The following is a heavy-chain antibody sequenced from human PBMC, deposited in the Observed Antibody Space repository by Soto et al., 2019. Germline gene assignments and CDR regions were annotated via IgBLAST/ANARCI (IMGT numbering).Heavy chain of an antibody. J-gene: IGHJ5*02. CDR1: GFTFNSSG. CDR3: AKDRSSTFYYDSATVDA. D-gene: IGHD3-22*01. Sequence: PGGSLRLSCAASGFTFNSSGMHWLRQAPGKGLEWVALLSYDGSNEDYVDSVRGRFTISRDNSQNTLYLEMNSLRAEDTAVYYCAKDRSSTFYYDSATVDAWGPGTLVTVSS. V-gene: IGHV3-30*18. CDR2: LSYDGSNE.